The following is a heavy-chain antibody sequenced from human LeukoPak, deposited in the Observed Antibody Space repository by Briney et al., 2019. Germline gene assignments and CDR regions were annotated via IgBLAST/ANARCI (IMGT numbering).Heavy chain of an antibody. J-gene: IGHJ3*02. D-gene: IGHD3-22*01. CDR3: ASGYSDSSAYYYARDVFDI. Sequence: VASVKVSCKVSGYTLSELSMHWVRQAPGKGLEWMGRFDPADNETIYAQKFQGRVTMTEDTSTDTAYMELSSPRSEDTAVYYCASGYSDSSAYYYARDVFDIWGRGTMVTISS. CDR2: FDPADNET. CDR1: GYTLSELS. V-gene: IGHV1-24*01.